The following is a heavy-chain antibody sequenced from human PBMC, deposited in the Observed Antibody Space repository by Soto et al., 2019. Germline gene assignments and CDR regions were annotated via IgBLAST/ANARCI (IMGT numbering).Heavy chain of an antibody. CDR3: ASYSTPLYYDSSGYWA. J-gene: IGHJ5*02. V-gene: IGHV3-48*02. CDR1: GFTFSSYS. Sequence: LRLSCAASGFTFSSYSMNWVRQAPGKGLEWVSYISSSSSTIYYADSVKGRFTISRDNAKNSLYLQMNSLRDEDTAVYYCASYSTPLYYDSSGYWAWGQGTLVTVSS. D-gene: IGHD3-22*01. CDR2: ISSSSSTI.